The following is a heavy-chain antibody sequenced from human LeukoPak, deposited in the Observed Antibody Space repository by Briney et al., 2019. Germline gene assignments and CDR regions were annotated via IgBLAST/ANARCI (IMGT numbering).Heavy chain of an antibody. D-gene: IGHD5-12*01. V-gene: IGHV3-66*01. J-gene: IGHJ4*02. CDR2: IYSGGST. CDR3: ARGPSGYHNN. Sequence: GGSLRLSCAASGFTFSSYEMNWVRQAPGKGLEWVSLIYSGGSTYYSDSVKGRFTISRDNSKNTLYLQMNSLRAEDTAVYYCARGPSGYHNNGGQGTLVTVSS. CDR1: GFTFSSYE.